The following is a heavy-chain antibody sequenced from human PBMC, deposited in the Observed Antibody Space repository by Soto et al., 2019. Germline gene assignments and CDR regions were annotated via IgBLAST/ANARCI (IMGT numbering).Heavy chain of an antibody. CDR3: ARSQPYYDFWSGYYMDV. CDR1: GYTFTSYD. V-gene: IGHV1-8*01. D-gene: IGHD3-3*01. J-gene: IGHJ6*04. Sequence: QVRLVQSGAEVEKPGAPVKVSCKASGYTFTSYDINWVRQATGQGLEWMGWMNPHSGNTGYAQKFQGRVTMPRNTPIITAYMELSSLRSEDTAVYYCARSQPYYDFWSGYYMDVWGKGTTVTVSS. CDR2: MNPHSGNT.